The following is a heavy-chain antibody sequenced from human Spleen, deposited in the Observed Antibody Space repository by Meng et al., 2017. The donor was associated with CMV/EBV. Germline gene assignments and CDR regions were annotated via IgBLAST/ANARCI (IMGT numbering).Heavy chain of an antibody. CDR1: GFTFSSYA. Sequence: GGSLRLSCAVSGFTFSSYAMSWVRQAPGKGLEWVSGIGVRSGGATYYADSVRGRATISRDNSKNTLYLQMDNLRPDDTAVYYCARFPITYNPAGLDSWGQGTLVTVSS. J-gene: IGHJ4*02. V-gene: IGHV3-23*01. D-gene: IGHD1-1*01. CDR3: ARFPITYNPAGLDS. CDR2: IGVRSGGAT.